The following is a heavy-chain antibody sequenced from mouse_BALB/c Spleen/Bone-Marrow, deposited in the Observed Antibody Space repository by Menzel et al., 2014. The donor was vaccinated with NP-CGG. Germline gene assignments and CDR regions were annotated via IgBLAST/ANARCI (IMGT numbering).Heavy chain of an antibody. CDR2: ISYSGTT. CDR3: ARDYGYSWFAY. CDR1: GYSITSDYA. D-gene: IGHD1-2*01. J-gene: IGHJ3*01. V-gene: IGHV3-2*02. Sequence: DVHLVESGPGLVKPSQSLSLTCSVSGYSITSDYAWNWIRQFPGNKLEWMGYISYSGTTSYNPSLKSRISITRDTSKNQFFLQLNSVTTEDTATYFCARDYGYSWFAYWGQGTLVTVSA.